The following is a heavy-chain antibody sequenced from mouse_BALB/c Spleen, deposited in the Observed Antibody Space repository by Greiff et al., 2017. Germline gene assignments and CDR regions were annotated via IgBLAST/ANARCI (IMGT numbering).Heavy chain of an antibody. CDR1: GFNIKDTY. D-gene: IGHD1-1*01. V-gene: IGHV14-3*02. CDR2: IDPANGNT. J-gene: IGHJ4*01. CDR3: DGYYYAMDY. Sequence: EVKLMESGAELVKPGASVKLSCIASGFNIKDTYMHWVKQRPEQGLEWIGRIDPANGNTKYDPKFQGKATITADTSSNTAYLQLSSLTSEDTAVYYCDGYYYAMDYWGQGTSVTVSS.